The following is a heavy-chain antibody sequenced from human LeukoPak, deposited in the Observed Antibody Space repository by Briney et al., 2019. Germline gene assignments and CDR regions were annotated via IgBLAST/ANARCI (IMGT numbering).Heavy chain of an antibody. V-gene: IGHV3-30*03. CDR2: ITYDGSNK. D-gene: IGHD5-24*01. Sequence: PGGSLRLSCAASGFTFRSYGMHWVRQVPGKGLEWVAVITYDGSNKYYADSVKGRFTISRDNSRNTLYLQMNSLRVEDRAVYFCARDQGLEMATDYWGQGTLVTVSS. CDR3: ARDQGLEMATDY. J-gene: IGHJ4*02. CDR1: GFTFRSYG.